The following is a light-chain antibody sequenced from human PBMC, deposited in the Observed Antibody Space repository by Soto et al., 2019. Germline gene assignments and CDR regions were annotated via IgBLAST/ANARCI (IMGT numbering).Light chain of an antibody. J-gene: IGKJ4*01. V-gene: IGKV1-5*01. CDR2: DAS. CDR3: QQYNSALT. CDR1: QSISSW. Sequence: DIQMTQSPSTLSAYVGDRVTITCRASQSISSWLAWYQQKPGKAPKLLIYDASSLESGVPSRFSGSGSGTEFTLTFSSLQPDDFATYYCQQYNSALTFGGGTKVDIK.